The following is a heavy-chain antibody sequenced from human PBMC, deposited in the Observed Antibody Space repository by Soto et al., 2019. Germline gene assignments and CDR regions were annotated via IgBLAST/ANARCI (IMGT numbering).Heavy chain of an antibody. D-gene: IGHD3-3*01. CDR3: ARLAVLRFLEGLLPGRDYYYYMDG. V-gene: IGHV4-39*01. J-gene: IGHJ6*03. CDR2: IYYSGST. CDR1: GGSISSSSYY. Sequence: NLSETLSITCTVSGGSISSSSYYWGWIRQPPGKGLEWIGSIYYSGSTYYNPSLKSRVTISIDTSKNQFSLKLSSVTAADTAVYYCARLAVLRFLEGLLPGRDYYYYMDGSGKGTTDTGSS.